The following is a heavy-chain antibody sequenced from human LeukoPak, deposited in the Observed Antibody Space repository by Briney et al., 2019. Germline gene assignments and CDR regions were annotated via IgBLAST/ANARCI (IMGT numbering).Heavy chain of an antibody. CDR2: ISSSSNYI. Sequence: KPGGSLRLSCAASGFTIGSYTMNWVRQAPGKGLEWVSSISSSSNYIYYADSVKGRFTISRVNAKNSLNLQMNSLRAEDTAVYYCARRRLTGDHWVWYFDLWGRGTLVTVSS. V-gene: IGHV3-21*01. CDR3: ARRRLTGDHWVWYFDL. D-gene: IGHD7-27*01. J-gene: IGHJ2*01. CDR1: GFTIGSYT.